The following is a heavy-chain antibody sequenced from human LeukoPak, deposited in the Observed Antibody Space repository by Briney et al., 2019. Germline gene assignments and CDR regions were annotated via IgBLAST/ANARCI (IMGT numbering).Heavy chain of an antibody. CDR3: AKDHGSSDWYYFDY. V-gene: IGHV3-21*06. Sequence: NPGGSLRLSCAASGFTFSSYSMNWVRQAPGKGLEWVSSISTSSSYIYYAGSLKGRFTISRDNAKNSLYLQMNSLRAEDTAVYYCAKDHGSSDWYYFDYWGQGTLVTVSS. CDR1: GFTFSSYS. D-gene: IGHD6-13*01. CDR2: ISTSSSYI. J-gene: IGHJ4*02.